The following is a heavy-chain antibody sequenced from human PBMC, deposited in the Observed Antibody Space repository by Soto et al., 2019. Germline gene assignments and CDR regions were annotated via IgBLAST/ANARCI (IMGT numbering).Heavy chain of an antibody. Sequence: ASVKVSCKVSGYTLTELSMHWVRQAPGKGLEWMGGFDPEDGVTIYAQKFQGRVTITADKSTGTAYMELSSLRSEDTAVYYCAREEDYYCYMDVWGTGTTVTVSS. V-gene: IGHV1-24*01. CDR3: AREEDYYCYMDV. J-gene: IGHJ6*03. CDR2: FDPEDGVT. CDR1: GYTLTELS.